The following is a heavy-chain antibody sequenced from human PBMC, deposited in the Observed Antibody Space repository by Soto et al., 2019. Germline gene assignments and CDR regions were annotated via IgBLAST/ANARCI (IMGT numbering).Heavy chain of an antibody. J-gene: IGHJ3*02. V-gene: IGHV3-53*01. CDR1: GLTVSRDY. CDR3: VRGGETWLTYGGKDAFDI. Sequence: EVQLVESGGGLIQPGGSLRISCAASGLTVSRDYMSWVRQAPGKGLQWVSIIYTNGSTFDADSVKGRFTISRDKYKNTTYLQMHRMRAADTAVYFCVRGGETWLTYGGKDAFDIWGQGTLVSVSS. D-gene: IGHD3-16*01. CDR2: IYTNGST.